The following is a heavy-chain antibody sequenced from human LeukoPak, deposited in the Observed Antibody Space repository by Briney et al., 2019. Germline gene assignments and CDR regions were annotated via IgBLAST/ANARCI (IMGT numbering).Heavy chain of an antibody. D-gene: IGHD5/OR15-5a*01. CDR3: AKDKIGARALRSPLYFDY. J-gene: IGHJ4*02. Sequence: GGSLRLSCAASGFTFSSYSMNWVRQAPGKGLEWVSSISSSSSYIYYADSVKGRSTISRDNAKNSLYLQMNSLRAEDTAVYYCAKDKIGARALRSPLYFDYWGQGTLVTVSS. V-gene: IGHV3-21*04. CDR1: GFTFSSYS. CDR2: ISSSSSYI.